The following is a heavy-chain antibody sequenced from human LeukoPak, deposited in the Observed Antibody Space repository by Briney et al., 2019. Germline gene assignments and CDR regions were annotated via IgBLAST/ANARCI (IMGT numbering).Heavy chain of an antibody. D-gene: IGHD1-26*01. CDR1: GFILSGYE. J-gene: IGHJ2*01. Sequence: GGSLRLSCAASGFILSGYEMNWVRQAPGKGLEWVSFISSSGDTIYYADSVKGRFTVPRDNAKNSLYLQVNSLRAEDTAVYYCARDSGKYYISLYFDLWGRGTLATVSS. CDR2: ISSSGDTI. V-gene: IGHV3-48*03. CDR3: ARDSGKYYISLYFDL.